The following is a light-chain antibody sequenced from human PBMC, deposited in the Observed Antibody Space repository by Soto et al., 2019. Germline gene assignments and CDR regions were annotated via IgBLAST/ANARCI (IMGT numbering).Light chain of an antibody. Sequence: DIQITQSPSTLSASVGERVTITCRASQSISDLLAWYQQKPEKAPKRLIYKASSLKSGVPSRFSGSGSGTEYTVNICTMKPDVFESYYCQQYNGYWTFGQGTKVEI. V-gene: IGKV1-5*03. CDR2: KAS. CDR3: QQYNGYWT. CDR1: QSISDL. J-gene: IGKJ1*01.